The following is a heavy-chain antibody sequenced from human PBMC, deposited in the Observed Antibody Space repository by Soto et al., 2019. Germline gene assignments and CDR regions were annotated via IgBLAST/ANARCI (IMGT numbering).Heavy chain of an antibody. Sequence: GGSLRLSCTASGFIFRDYGMQWVRQAPGKGLEWLAFIWHDGSKKYYADSLKGRFTISRDNSKNTMYLQMSSPTVEDTAVYYCASQAFDYWGQGALVTVSS. CDR2: IWHDGSKK. CDR1: GFIFRDYG. J-gene: IGHJ4*02. V-gene: IGHV3-33*01. CDR3: ASQAFDY.